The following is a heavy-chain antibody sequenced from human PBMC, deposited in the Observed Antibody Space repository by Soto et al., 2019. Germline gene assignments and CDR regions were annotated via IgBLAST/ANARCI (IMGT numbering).Heavy chain of an antibody. D-gene: IGHD3-22*01. Sequence: QVQLVQSGAEVKKPGSSVKVSCKASGGTFSSYAISWVRQAPGQGLEWMGGIIPIFGTANYAQKFQGRVTITAAESMSTAYMELSSLRSEGTAVYYCARAPRYYYYSSGYPYYDYYGMDVWGQGTTVTVSS. V-gene: IGHV1-69*12. CDR1: GGTFSSYA. CDR2: IIPIFGTA. CDR3: ARAPRYYYYSSGYPYYDYYGMDV. J-gene: IGHJ6*02.